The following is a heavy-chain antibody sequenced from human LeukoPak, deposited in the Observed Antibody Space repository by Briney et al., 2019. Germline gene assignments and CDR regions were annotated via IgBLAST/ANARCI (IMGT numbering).Heavy chain of an antibody. D-gene: IGHD3-10*01. Sequence: SVKVSFKASGGTFSIYAISWVRQAPGQGLEWMGRIIPILGIANYAQKFQGRVTITADKSTSTAYMELSSLRSKETAVYYCVYGSGPVGMDVWGQGTTVTVSS. V-gene: IGHV1-69*04. J-gene: IGHJ6*02. CDR1: GGTFSIYA. CDR3: VYGSGPVGMDV. CDR2: IIPILGIA.